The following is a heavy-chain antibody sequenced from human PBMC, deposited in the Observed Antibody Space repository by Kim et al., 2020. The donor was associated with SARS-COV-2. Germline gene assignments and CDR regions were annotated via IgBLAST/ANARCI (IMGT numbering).Heavy chain of an antibody. CDR1: GFTFSSYS. CDR2: ISSSSSPI. Sequence: GGSLRLSCAASGFTFSSYSMNWVRQAPGKGLEWVSYISSSSSPIYYADSMSGRFTTTSDNDNNSLYLLINSLSDDATAVYYSATSRASGTFASWDQGIL. J-gene: IGHJ5*01. V-gene: IGHV3-48*02. CDR3: ATSRASGTFAS. D-gene: IGHD3-10*01.